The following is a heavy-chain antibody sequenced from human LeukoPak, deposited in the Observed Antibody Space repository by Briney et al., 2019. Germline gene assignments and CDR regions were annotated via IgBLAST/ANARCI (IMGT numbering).Heavy chain of an antibody. V-gene: IGHV3-23*01. CDR3: AKDSLYCADGCYSFLDW. J-gene: IGHJ4*02. D-gene: IGHD2-21*02. CDR1: GFTFRDYA. Sequence: GGSLRLSCVVSGFTFRDYAMSWVRQAPGKGLEWVSSIRGSGSHTYYADSVKGRFTISRDNSKSTLYLQLNSLRAEDTAVYYCAKDSLYCADGCYSFLDWWGQGTLVTVSS. CDR2: IRGSGSHT.